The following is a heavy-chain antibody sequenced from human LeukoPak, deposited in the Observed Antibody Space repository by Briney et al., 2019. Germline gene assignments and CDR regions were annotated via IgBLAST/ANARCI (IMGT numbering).Heavy chain of an antibody. CDR1: GFKFRTDW. D-gene: IGHD6-13*01. CDR3: ARPGTSWSFDY. Sequence: GGSLRLSCAASGFKFRTDWMSWVRQAPGKGLEWVANIKEDGSEEHYVDSVKGRFSISRDNAKNSLDLQMNSLRAEDTAVYYCARPGTSWSFDYWGQGTLVTVSS. J-gene: IGHJ4*02. V-gene: IGHV3-7*05. CDR2: IKEDGSEE.